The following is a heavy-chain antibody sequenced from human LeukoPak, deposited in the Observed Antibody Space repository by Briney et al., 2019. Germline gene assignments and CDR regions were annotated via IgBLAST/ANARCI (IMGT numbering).Heavy chain of an antibody. Sequence: ASVKVSCKASGYTFTSYYMHWVRQPPGQGLEWMGIINPSGGSTSYAQKFQGRVTMSRDTSTSTVYKELSSLRSEDTAVYYCARDGVRIAVAGTRYDYWGQGTLVTVSS. CDR3: ARDGVRIAVAGTRYDY. V-gene: IGHV1-46*01. J-gene: IGHJ4*02. D-gene: IGHD6-19*01. CDR1: GYTFTSYY. CDR2: INPSGGST.